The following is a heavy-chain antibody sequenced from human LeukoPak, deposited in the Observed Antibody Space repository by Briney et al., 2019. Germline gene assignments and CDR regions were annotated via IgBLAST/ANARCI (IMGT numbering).Heavy chain of an antibody. V-gene: IGHV1-46*01. CDR1: GYTFTSYY. CDR2: INLIGGST. Sequence: ASVKVSFKASGYTFTSYYMHWVRQAPGQGLEWMGIINLIGGSTRYAQKFQGRVTMTRDTSTSTVYMELSSLRSEDTAVYYCARESDIAVAGTGFDYWGQGTLVTVSS. CDR3: ARESDIAVAGTGFDY. D-gene: IGHD6-19*01. J-gene: IGHJ4*02.